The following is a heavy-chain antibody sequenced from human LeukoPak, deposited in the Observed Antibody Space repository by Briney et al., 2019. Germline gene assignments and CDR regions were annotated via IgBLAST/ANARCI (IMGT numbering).Heavy chain of an antibody. V-gene: IGHV4-39*01. J-gene: IGHJ4*02. D-gene: IGHD2-2*01. CDR3: ARRCSSTSCYWFDY. Sequence: SETLSLTCTVSGGSISSSSYYWGWIRQPPGKGLEWIGSIYYSGSTYYNPSLKSRVTISVDTSKNQFSLKLSSVTAADTAVYYCARRCSSTSCYWFDYWGQGTLVTVSS. CDR2: IYYSGST. CDR1: GGSISSSSYY.